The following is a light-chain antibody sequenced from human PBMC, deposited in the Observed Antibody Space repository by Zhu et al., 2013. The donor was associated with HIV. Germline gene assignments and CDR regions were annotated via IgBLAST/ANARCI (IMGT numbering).Light chain of an antibody. V-gene: IGLV1-44*01. CDR1: SSNIGSNT. Sequence: QSVLTQPPSASGTPGQRVTISCSGSSSNIGSNTVNWYQQLPGTAPKLLIYSNNQRPSGVPDRFSASQSGTSASLGISGLQSEDEAEYYCAAWDDSLSAYVFGAGTKVTVL. CDR2: SNN. CDR3: AAWDDSLSAYV. J-gene: IGLJ1*01.